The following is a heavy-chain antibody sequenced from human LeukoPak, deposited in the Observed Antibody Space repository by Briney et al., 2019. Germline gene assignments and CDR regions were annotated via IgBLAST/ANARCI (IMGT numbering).Heavy chain of an antibody. V-gene: IGHV2-5*02. D-gene: IGHD3-10*01. Sequence: SGPTLVNPTQTLTLTCTFSGFSLSTSGVGVGWIRQPPGKALEWLALIYWDDDKRYSPSRESRLTLPKDTSRNQVVLKMTNMDPVDTATYYCAGGSGRTFDYWGQGTLVTVSS. CDR3: AGGSGRTFDY. CDR1: GFSLSTSGVG. J-gene: IGHJ4*02. CDR2: IYWDDDK.